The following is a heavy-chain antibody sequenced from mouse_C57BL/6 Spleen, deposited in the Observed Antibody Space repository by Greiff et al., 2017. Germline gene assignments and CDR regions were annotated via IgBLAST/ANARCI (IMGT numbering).Heavy chain of an antibody. J-gene: IGHJ2*01. CDR2: INPGSGGT. Sequence: VQLQQSGAELVRPGTSVKVSCKASGYAFTNYLIEWVKQRPGQGLEWIGVINPGSGGTNYNEKFKGKATLTAYKSSSTAYMQPSSLTSEDSAVYFCARGGVVEGNFDYWGQGTTLTVSS. CDR1: GYAFTNYL. CDR3: ARGGVVEGNFDY. D-gene: IGHD1-1*01. V-gene: IGHV1-54*01.